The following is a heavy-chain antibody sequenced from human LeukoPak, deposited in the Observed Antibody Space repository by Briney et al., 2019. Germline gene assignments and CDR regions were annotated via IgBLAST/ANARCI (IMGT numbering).Heavy chain of an antibody. CDR2: IIPIFGTA. D-gene: IGHD3-10*01. CDR3: AREGVADYYGSGSYYNAFDI. V-gene: IGHV1-69*13. J-gene: IGHJ3*02. Sequence: SVKVSCKASGGTFSSYAISWVRQAPGQGLEWMGGIIPIFGTANYAQKFQGRVTITADESASTAYMELSSLRSEDTAMYYCAREGVADYYGSGSYYNAFDIWGQGTMVTVSS. CDR1: GGTFSSYA.